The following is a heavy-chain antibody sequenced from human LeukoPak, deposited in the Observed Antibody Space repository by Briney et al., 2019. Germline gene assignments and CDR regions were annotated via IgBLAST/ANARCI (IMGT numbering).Heavy chain of an antibody. CDR3: ARVAGSIDY. Sequence: ASVKVSCKASGYTFTTYDINWVRQAPGQGLEWMGWMNLKSGYTGYAQKFQGRGTITGDTSISTAYMELSSLRSEDTAVYYCARVAGSIDYWGQGTLVTVSS. J-gene: IGHJ4*02. D-gene: IGHD6-19*01. CDR2: MNLKSGYT. V-gene: IGHV1-8*03. CDR1: GYTFTTYD.